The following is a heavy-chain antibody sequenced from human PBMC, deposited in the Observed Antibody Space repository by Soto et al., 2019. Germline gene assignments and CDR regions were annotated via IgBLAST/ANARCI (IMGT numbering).Heavy chain of an antibody. J-gene: IGHJ5*02. CDR3: ARDYPYCRSTSCYDPNLFDP. V-gene: IGHV1-69*06. D-gene: IGHD2-2*01. CDR1: GGTFSSYA. Sequence: QVQLVQSGAEVKKPGSSVKVSCKASGGTFSSYAISWVRQAPGQGLEWMGGIIPIFGTANYAQKLQGRVTITAYKSTITAYMELSSLRAEDTAVYYCARDYPYCRSTSCYDPNLFDPWGQGTLVTVSS. CDR2: IIPIFGTA.